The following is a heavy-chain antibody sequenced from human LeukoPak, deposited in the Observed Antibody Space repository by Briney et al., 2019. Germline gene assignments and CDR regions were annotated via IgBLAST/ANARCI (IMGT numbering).Heavy chain of an antibody. CDR2: INHSGST. CDR1: GGFFSGYY. V-gene: IGHV4-34*01. D-gene: IGHD6-13*01. CDR3: ARPFPSSSWFNWFDP. J-gene: IGHJ5*02. Sequence: SETLSLTCAVYGGFFSGYYWSWIRQPPGKGLEWIGEINHSGSTNYNPSLKSRVTISVDTSKNQFSLKLSSVTAADTAVYYCARPFPSSSWFNWFDPWGQGALVTVSS.